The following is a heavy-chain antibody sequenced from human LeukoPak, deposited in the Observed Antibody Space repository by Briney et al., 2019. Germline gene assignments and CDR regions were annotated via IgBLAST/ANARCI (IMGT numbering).Heavy chain of an antibody. Sequence: SETLSLTCTVSGDSISSSYWGWIRQPPGKGLEWIGTINHSGTTYHNPSLKSRLTLFVDTSKNQFSLKLSSVTDADTAVYYCARRHTSAVYFDSWGRGTLVTVSS. CDR2: INHSGTT. CDR3: ARRHTSAVYFDS. V-gene: IGHV4-39*01. J-gene: IGHJ4*02. CDR1: GDSISSSY. D-gene: IGHD2-21*01.